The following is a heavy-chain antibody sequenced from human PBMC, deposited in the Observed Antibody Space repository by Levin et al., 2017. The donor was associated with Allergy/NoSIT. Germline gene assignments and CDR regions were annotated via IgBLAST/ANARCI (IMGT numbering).Heavy chain of an antibody. CDR2: ISAYNGNT. Sequence: GESLKISCKASGYTFTSYGISWVRQAPGQGLEWMGWISAYNGNTNYAQKLQGRVTMTTDTSTSTAYMELRSLRSDDTAVYYCARVLVYSSSYYGMDVWGQGTTVTVSS. V-gene: IGHV1-18*01. CDR1: GYTFTSYG. D-gene: IGHD6-13*01. J-gene: IGHJ6*02. CDR3: ARVLVYSSSYYGMDV.